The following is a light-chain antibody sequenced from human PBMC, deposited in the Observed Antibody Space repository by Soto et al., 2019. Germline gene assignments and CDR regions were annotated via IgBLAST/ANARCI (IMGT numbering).Light chain of an antibody. V-gene: IGLV1-40*01. CDR3: QSYDSSLSGSV. J-gene: IGLJ3*02. Sequence: QSVLTQPPSVSGAPGQRVTISCTGSSSNIGAGYDVHWYQQLPGTAPKLLIYGNSNRPSGVPDRFPGSKSGTSASLAITGRQAEYEAGYYCQSYDSSLSGSVFGGGTKVTVL. CDR1: SSNIGAGYD. CDR2: GNS.